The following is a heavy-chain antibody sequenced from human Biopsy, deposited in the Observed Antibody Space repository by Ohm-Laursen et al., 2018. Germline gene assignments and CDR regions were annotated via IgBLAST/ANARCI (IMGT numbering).Heavy chain of an antibody. CDR1: GGSISSYY. Sequence: GTLSFTGTVSGGSISSYYGNGIGKPPGKGREWVGYIYYRGSTNYNPSLKIRVTISVDTSKNQFSLKLSSVTAADTAVYYCAGRPWPNAFDIWGQGTMVTVSS. V-gene: IGHV4-59*01. D-gene: IGHD5-12*01. CDR2: IYYRGST. J-gene: IGHJ3*02. CDR3: AGRPWPNAFDI.